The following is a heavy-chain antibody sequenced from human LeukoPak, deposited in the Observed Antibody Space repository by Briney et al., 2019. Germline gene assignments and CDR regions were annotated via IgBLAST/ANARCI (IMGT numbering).Heavy chain of an antibody. CDR2: ISSSSSYI. CDR3: ASDILTGYYFWDRGMDV. Sequence: PGGSLRLSCAASGFTFSSYSMNWVRQAPGKGLEWVSSISSSSSYIYYADSVKGRFTISRDNAKNSLYLQMNSLRAEDTAVYYCASDILTGYYFWDRGMDVWGQGTTVTVSS. CDR1: GFTFSSYS. D-gene: IGHD3-9*01. J-gene: IGHJ6*02. V-gene: IGHV3-21*01.